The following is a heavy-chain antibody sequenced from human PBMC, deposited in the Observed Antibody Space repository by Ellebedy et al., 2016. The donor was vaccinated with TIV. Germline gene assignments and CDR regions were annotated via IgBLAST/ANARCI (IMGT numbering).Heavy chain of an antibody. Sequence: SETLSLXCAVYGGSFSGYYWSWIRQPPGKGLEWIGEINHSGSTNYNPSLKSRVTISVDTSKNQFSLKLSSVTAADTAVYYCARGLVVVPGAIPPVDVWGKGTTVTVSS. CDR3: ARGLVVVPGAIPPVDV. CDR2: INHSGST. V-gene: IGHV4-34*01. CDR1: GGSFSGYY. D-gene: IGHD2-2*02. J-gene: IGHJ6*04.